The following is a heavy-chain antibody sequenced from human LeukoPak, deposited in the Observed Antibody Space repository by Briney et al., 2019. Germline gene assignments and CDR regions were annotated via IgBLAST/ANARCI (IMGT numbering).Heavy chain of an antibody. Sequence: PGGSLRLSCAASGFTFSSYWMHWVRQAPGKGLVWVSRINSDGSSTSYADSVKGRFTISRDNAKNTLYLQMNSLRAEDTAVYYCASGYGDYSLTRIYAFDIWGQGTMVTVSS. D-gene: IGHD4-17*01. V-gene: IGHV3-74*01. J-gene: IGHJ3*02. CDR2: INSDGSST. CDR1: GFTFSSYW. CDR3: ASGYGDYSLTRIYAFDI.